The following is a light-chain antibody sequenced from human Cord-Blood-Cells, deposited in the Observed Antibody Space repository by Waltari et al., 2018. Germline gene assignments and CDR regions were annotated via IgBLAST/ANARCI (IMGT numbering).Light chain of an antibody. CDR3: SSYTSSSTPV. J-gene: IGLJ2*01. CDR2: EVS. Sequence: QSALPQPASVSGSPGQSITIPCTGTSSDVGGYNYVSWYQQHPGKAPKLMIYEVSNRPSGVSNRFSGSKSGNTASLTISGLQAEDEADYYCSSYTSSSTPVFGGGTKLTVL. CDR1: SSDVGGYNY. V-gene: IGLV2-14*01.